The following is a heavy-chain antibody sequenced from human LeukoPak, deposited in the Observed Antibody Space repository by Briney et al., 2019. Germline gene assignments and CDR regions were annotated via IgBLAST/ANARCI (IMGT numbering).Heavy chain of an antibody. CDR1: GFTFSSYA. CDR2: ISGSGGST. J-gene: IGHJ5*02. D-gene: IGHD4-17*01. V-gene: IGHV3-23*01. CDR3: IVFGDSNH. Sequence: GSLRLSCAASGFTFSSYAMSWVRQAPGKGLEWVSAISGSGGSTYYADSVKGRFTISRDNSKNTLYLQINSLSVEDTAVYYCIVFGDSNHWGQGTLVTVSS.